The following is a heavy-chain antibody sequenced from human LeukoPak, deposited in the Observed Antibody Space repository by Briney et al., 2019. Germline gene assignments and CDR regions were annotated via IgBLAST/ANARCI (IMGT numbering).Heavy chain of an antibody. CDR2: IYYSGST. J-gene: IGHJ6*04. D-gene: IGHD3-3*01. CDR3: ALWDFWSGYSLDV. Sequence: SETLSLTCTVPGGSISSYYWSWIRQPPGKGLEWIGYIYYSGSTNYNPSLKSRVTISVDTSKNQFSLKLSSVTAADTAVYYCALWDFWSGYSLDVWGKGTTVTVSS. V-gene: IGHV4-59*08. CDR1: GGSISSYY.